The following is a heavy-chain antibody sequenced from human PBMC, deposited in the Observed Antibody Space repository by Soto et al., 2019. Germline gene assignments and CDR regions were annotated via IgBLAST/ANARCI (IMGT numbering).Heavy chain of an antibody. CDR1: GSTFTSYD. CDR2: MNPNSGDT. J-gene: IGHJ5*02. D-gene: IGHD4-17*01. Sequence: QVQLVQSGAEVKKPGASVKVSCKASGSTFTSYDINWVRQATGQGLEYLGWMNPNSGDTAYVQEFQGRLTMTWDTSITTAHMELSGLRSEDTAIYFCARGVKYGAYSRWFDPWCQGTLVTVSS. CDR3: ARGVKYGAYSRWFDP. V-gene: IGHV1-8*01.